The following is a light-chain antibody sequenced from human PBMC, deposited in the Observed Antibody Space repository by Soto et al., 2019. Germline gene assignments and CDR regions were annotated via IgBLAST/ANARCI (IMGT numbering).Light chain of an antibody. CDR1: QSVSSN. Sequence: EIVMTQSPATLSVSPGERATLSCRASQSVSSNLAWYQQKPGQAPRLLIYGASTRATGIQARFSGSGSGTEFNLTISSLQSEDFAVYYCQQYNNWPWTFGQGTKVEIK. J-gene: IGKJ1*01. CDR3: QQYNNWPWT. V-gene: IGKV3-15*01. CDR2: GAS.